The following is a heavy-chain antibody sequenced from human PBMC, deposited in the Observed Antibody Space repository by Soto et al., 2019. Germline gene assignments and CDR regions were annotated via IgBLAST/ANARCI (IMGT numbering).Heavy chain of an antibody. J-gene: IGHJ5*02. V-gene: IGHV4-34*01. D-gene: IGHD2-2*01. CDR1: GGSFSGYY. Sequence: QVQLQQWGAGLLKPSETLSLTCAVYGGSFSGYYWSWIRQPPGKGLEWIGEINHSGSTNYNPSLKSRVTISVDTSKNQFSLKLSSVTAADTAVYYCARGKGCSSTSCFLPWFDPWGQGTLVTVPS. CDR2: INHSGST. CDR3: ARGKGCSSTSCFLPWFDP.